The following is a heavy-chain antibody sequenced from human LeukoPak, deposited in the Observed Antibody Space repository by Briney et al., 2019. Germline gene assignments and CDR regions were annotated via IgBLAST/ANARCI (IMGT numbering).Heavy chain of an antibody. CDR1: EFTFSGYW. Sequence: GGSLRLSCAASEFTFSGYWMSWFRQAPGKGLEWVATIKQDGSETDYVDSVKGRFTISRDNAKNSLYLQMNSLRAEDTAVYYCARDLYDSGAYSSPIDYWGQGTLVTVSS. D-gene: IGHD3-22*01. J-gene: IGHJ4*02. CDR2: IKQDGSET. V-gene: IGHV3-7*01. CDR3: ARDLYDSGAYSSPIDY.